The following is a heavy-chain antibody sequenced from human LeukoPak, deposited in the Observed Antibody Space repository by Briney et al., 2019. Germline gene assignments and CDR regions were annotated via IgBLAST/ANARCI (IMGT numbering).Heavy chain of an antibody. CDR1: GFTFSSYS. CDR3: ARHGSNPTTVVHY. V-gene: IGHV7-4-1*02. Sequence: PGGSLRLSCAASGFTFSSYSMNWVRQAPGQGLEWMGWINTNTGNPTYAQGFTGRFVFSLDTSVSTAYLQISSLKAEDTAVYYCARHGSNPTTVVHYWGQGTLVTVSS. J-gene: IGHJ4*02. D-gene: IGHD1-1*01. CDR2: INTNTGNP.